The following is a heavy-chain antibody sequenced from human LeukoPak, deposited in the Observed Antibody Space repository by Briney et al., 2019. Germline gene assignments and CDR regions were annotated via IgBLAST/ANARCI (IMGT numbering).Heavy chain of an antibody. CDR2: IYYSGST. CDR1: GGSISSSSYY. Sequence: SETLSLTCTVSGGSISSSSYYWGWIRQPPGKGLEWIGSIYYSGSTYYNPSLKSRVTISVDTSKNQFSLKLSSVTAADTAVYYCARSKSSIAALAYYMDVWAKGPRSPSP. CDR3: ARSKSSIAALAYYMDV. V-gene: IGHV4-39*07. D-gene: IGHD6-6*01. J-gene: IGHJ6*03.